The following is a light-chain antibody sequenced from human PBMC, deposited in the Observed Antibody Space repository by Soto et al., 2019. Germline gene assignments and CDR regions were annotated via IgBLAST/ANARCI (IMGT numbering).Light chain of an antibody. V-gene: IGKV3-15*01. Sequence: LGISHSQANLNVSPGXRDTLSCRASQSVSSNLAWYQQKPGQAPRLLIYGASTRATGIPARFSGSGSGTEFTLTISSLQSEDFAVYYCQQYTTGPPITVGQVTRL. J-gene: IGKJ5*01. CDR3: QQYTTGPPIT. CDR2: GAS. CDR1: QSVSSN.